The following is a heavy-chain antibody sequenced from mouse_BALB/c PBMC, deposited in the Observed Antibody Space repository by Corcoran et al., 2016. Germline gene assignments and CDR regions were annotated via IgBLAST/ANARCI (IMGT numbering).Heavy chain of an antibody. V-gene: IGHV1S136*01. CDR1: GYTFTSSV. Sequence: EVKLQQSGPELVKPGDSVKMSCKASGYTFTSSVMHWMKQKHGQGLEWIGYITPYNDGTKYNEKFKGKATLTSDKSSSTAYMELSSLTSEDSAVYYCARLYPGRAMDYWGQGTSVTVYS. CDR3: ARLYPGRAMDY. CDR2: ITPYNDGT. D-gene: IGHD1-1*01. J-gene: IGHJ4*01.